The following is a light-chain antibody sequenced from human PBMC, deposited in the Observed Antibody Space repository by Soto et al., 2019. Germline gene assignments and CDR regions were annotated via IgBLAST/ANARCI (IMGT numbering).Light chain of an antibody. J-gene: IGKJ3*01. CDR1: QSASSW. V-gene: IGKV1-5*01. CDR2: DAS. CDR3: QQLFIYPPT. Sequence: DIQMTQSPSSLSASAGDRVTITCRASQSASSWLAWYQQKPGKAPKLLIYDASNLESGVPSRFSGSGSGTDFTLTISSLEPEDFATYYCQQLFIYPPTFGPGTKVISN.